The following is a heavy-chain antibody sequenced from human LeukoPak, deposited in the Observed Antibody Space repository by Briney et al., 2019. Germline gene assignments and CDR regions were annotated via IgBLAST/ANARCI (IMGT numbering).Heavy chain of an antibody. CDR3: ARDGYCSSTSCCEFDY. CDR2: IWYDGSNK. CDR1: GFTFSSYG. J-gene: IGHJ4*02. V-gene: IGHV3-33*01. Sequence: PGGSLRLSCAASGFTFSSYGMHWVRQAPGKGLEWVAVIWYDGSNKYYADSVKGRFTISRDNSKNTLYLQMNSLRAEDTAVYYYARDGYCSSTSCCEFDYWGQGTLVTVSS. D-gene: IGHD2-2*03.